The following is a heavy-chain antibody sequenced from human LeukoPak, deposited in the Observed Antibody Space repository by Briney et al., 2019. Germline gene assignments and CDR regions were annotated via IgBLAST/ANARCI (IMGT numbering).Heavy chain of an antibody. D-gene: IGHD5-18*01. CDR1: GFTFSSYA. Sequence: GGSLSLSCSVSGFTFSSYAMHWVREAPGRGLEYVSAISSNGGSTYYADPAKGRFTISRDNSNNTLYLQMSSLRAEETAVYLCVKGHGVYSYGSRGSIGMVWGQGTTVTVPS. V-gene: IGHV3-64D*06. CDR3: VKGHGVYSYGSRGSIGMV. CDR2: ISSNGGST. J-gene: IGHJ6*02.